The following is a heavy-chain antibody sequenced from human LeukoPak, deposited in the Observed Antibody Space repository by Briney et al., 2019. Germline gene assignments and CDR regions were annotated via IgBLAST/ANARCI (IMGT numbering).Heavy chain of an antibody. Sequence: SETLSPTCTVSGGSISTSDYYWGWIRQPPGKGLERIGTVYYTGDTYYNPSLKSRVIISVDTSQNHFSLKLSSVTAADTAVYYCAAIIALADTYDGFDVWGQGTMVTVSS. D-gene: IGHD6-19*01. V-gene: IGHV4-39*07. J-gene: IGHJ3*01. CDR3: AAIIALADTYDGFDV. CDR1: GGSISTSDYY. CDR2: VYYTGDT.